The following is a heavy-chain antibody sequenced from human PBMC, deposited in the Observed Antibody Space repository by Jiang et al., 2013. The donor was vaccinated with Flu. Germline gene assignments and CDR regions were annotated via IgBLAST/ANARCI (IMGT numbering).Heavy chain of an antibody. CDR2: ISWNSGSI. J-gene: IGHJ4*02. V-gene: IGHV3-9*01. CDR3: VKDIFASGSYFAD. CDR1: GFTFDDYA. Sequence: VQLLESGGGLVQPGRSLRLSCAASGFTFDDYAMAWVRQAPGKGLEWVSSISWNSGSIGYADSVRGRFTISRDNAKNSLFLQMNNLRVEDTAFYYCVKDIFASGSYFADWGQGTLVTVSS. D-gene: IGHD3-10*01.